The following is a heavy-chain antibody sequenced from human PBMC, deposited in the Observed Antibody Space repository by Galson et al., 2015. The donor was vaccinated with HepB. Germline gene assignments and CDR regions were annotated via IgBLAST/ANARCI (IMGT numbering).Heavy chain of an antibody. J-gene: IGHJ6*02. CDR3: ARLRTYLGMDV. CDR2: IYSGGST. CDR1: GFTVSSNY. D-gene: IGHD4-17*01. Sequence: SLRLSCAASGFTVSSNYMSWVRQAPGKGLEWVSVIYSGGSTYYADSVKGRFTISRDNSKNTLYLQTNSLRAEDTAVYYCARLRTYLGMDVWGQGTTVTVSS. V-gene: IGHV3-53*01.